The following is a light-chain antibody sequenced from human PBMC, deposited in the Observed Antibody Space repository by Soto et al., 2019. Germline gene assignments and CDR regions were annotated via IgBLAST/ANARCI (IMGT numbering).Light chain of an antibody. CDR3: QQYSNLWT. V-gene: IGKV1-5*01. J-gene: IGKJ1*01. Sequence: DIQMTQSPSTLSASVGDRVTITCRASQSISSWLAWYQQKPGKAPKLLIYDASSLQSGVPSRFSGSGSGTEFTLTISSLQPDDFATYYCQQYSNLWTFGQGTKVEIK. CDR2: DAS. CDR1: QSISSW.